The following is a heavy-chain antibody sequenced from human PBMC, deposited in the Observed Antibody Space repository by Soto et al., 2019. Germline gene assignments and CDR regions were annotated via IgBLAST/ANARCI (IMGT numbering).Heavy chain of an antibody. J-gene: IGHJ3*02. CDR2: IYTSGST. D-gene: IGHD3-10*01. V-gene: IGHV4-4*07. Sequence: PSETLSLTCTVSGGSISSYYWSWIGQAAGKGLEWIGRIYTSGSTNYNPSLKSRVTMSVDTSKNQFSLNLSSVTAAADTAVYYCARDRITLANDAFDIWGQGTMVTVSS. CDR1: GGSISSYY. CDR3: ARDRITLANDAFDI.